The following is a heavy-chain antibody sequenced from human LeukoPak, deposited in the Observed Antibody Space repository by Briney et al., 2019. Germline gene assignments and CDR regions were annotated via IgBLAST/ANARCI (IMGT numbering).Heavy chain of an antibody. V-gene: IGHV1-69*05. CDR2: IIPIFGTA. J-gene: IGHJ4*02. D-gene: IGHD3-3*01. CDR3: ARAVLVSGYPQNFDY. CDR1: GGTFSSYA. Sequence: SVKVSCKASGGTFSSYAISWVRQSPGQGLEWMVRIIPIFGTANYAQKFQGRVTITTDESTSTAYMELSSLRSEDTAVYHCARAVLVSGYPQNFDYWGQGTLVTVSS.